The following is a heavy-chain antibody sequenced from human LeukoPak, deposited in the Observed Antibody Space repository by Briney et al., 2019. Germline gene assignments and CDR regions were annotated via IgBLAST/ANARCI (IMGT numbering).Heavy chain of an antibody. CDR1: GYSFTSYW. V-gene: IGHV5-51*01. CDR2: IYPGDSDT. Sequence: GESLKISCKGSGYSFTSYWIGWVRQMPRKGLEWMGIIYPGDSDTRYSPSFQGQVTISADKSISTAYLQWSSLKDSDTAMYYCAIGYCSSTSCYALDYWGQGTLVTVSS. CDR3: AIGYCSSTSCYALDY. D-gene: IGHD2-2*01. J-gene: IGHJ4*02.